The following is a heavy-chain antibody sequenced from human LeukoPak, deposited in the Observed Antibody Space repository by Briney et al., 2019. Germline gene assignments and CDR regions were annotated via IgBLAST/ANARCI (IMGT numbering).Heavy chain of an antibody. V-gene: IGHV6-1*01. CDR1: GDSVSTNSAS. Sequence: SQTLSLTCAISGDSVSTNSASWNWIRQSPSRGLQWLGRTYYKSTWYTEYVESMKGRITINPDTPKNQFSLQLNSVTPEDTAVYARVSMDDNGWYANWFDPWGQGTLVTVSS. CDR2: TYYKSTWYT. CDR3: VSMDDNGWYANWFDP. D-gene: IGHD6-19*01. J-gene: IGHJ5*02.